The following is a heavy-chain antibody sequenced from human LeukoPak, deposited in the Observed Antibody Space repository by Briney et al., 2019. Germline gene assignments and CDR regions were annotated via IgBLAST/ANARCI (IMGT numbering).Heavy chain of an antibody. Sequence: PGGSLRLSCAASGFTFRTYWMSWVRQAPGKGLEWVANINQDGSEKNHVDSVKGRFTIFRDNAKNSMYLQMNSLRAEDTAVYYCARPIFTSGWDAFGYWGQGSLVIVSS. CDR2: INQDGSEK. J-gene: IGHJ4*02. D-gene: IGHD2-2*01. CDR1: GFTFRTYW. V-gene: IGHV3-7*01. CDR3: ARPIFTSGWDAFGY.